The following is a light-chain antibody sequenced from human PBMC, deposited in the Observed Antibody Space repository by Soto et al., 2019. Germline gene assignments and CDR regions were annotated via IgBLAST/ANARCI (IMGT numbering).Light chain of an antibody. V-gene: IGLV2-8*01. J-gene: IGLJ2*01. CDR1: SSDVGGYNY. CDR2: EVS. CDR3: SSYAGSNNFRV. Sequence: QSALTQPPSASGSPGQSVTISCTGTSSDVGGYNYVSWYQQYPGKAPKLMIYEVSKRPSGVPDRFSGSKSGNTASLTVSGLQAEDEADYYCSSYAGSNNFRVFGGGTKLT.